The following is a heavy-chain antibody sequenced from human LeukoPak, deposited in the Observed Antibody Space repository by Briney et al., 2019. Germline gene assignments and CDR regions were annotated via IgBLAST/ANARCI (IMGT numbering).Heavy chain of an antibody. CDR1: GASISSHY. Sequence: SETLSFTCTVSGASISSHYWCWIRQSPGTGLEWIGDIYYRGSTTYNPSLKSRLSISLDTSRNQFSLNLSSVTAADTAVYYCAKLEVGRFDSWGQGILVTVSS. V-gene: IGHV4-59*11. J-gene: IGHJ5*01. CDR2: IYYRGST. CDR3: AKLEVGRFDS. D-gene: IGHD7-27*01.